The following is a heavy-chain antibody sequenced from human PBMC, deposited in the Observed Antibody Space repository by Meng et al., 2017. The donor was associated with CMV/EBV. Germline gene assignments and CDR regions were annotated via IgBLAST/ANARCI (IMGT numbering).Heavy chain of an antibody. J-gene: IGHJ5*02. D-gene: IGHD1-7*01. CDR1: GGSFSGYY. V-gene: IGHV4-34*01. CDR3: ARGSWYNWNYGNWFDP. CDR2: INHSGST. Sequence: GSLRLSCAVYGGSFSGYYWSWIRQPPGKGLEWIGEINHSGSTNYNPSLKSRVTISVDTSKNQFSLKLSSVTAAGTAVYYCARGSWYNWNYGNWFDPWGQGTLVTVSS.